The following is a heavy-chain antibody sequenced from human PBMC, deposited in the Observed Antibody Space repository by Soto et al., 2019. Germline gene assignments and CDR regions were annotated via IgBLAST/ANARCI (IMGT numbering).Heavy chain of an antibody. CDR3: ARGLGSSYMNWFDP. V-gene: IGHV1-8*01. CDR1: GYTFTSYD. J-gene: IGHJ5*02. CDR2: MNPNSGNT. D-gene: IGHD6-13*01. Sequence: GASVKVSCKASGYTFTSYDINWVRQATGQGLECMGWMNPNSGNTGYAQKFQGRVTMTRNTSISTAYMELSSLRSEDTAVYYCARGLGSSYMNWFDPWGQGTLVTVSS.